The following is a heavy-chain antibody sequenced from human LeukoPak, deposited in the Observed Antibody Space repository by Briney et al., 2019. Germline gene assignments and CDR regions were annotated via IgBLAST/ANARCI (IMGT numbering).Heavy chain of an antibody. V-gene: IGHV5-51*01. CDR2: IYPGDSDN. CDR1: GNSFTCYL. J-gene: IGHJ6*03. D-gene: IGHD3-10*01. Sequence: GESLKISCTGCGNSFTCYLIGWGRQMPGEGLEWMGIIYPGDSDNRSSPSLQGQVTISDDDSNSTAYLQRSRLKAAAAALFYCARHSGGGPQRGYYYYMDVWGKGTTVTASS. CDR3: ARHSGGGPQRGYYYYMDV.